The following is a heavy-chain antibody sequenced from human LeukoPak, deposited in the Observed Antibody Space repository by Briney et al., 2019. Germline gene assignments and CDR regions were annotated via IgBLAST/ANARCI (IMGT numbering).Heavy chain of an antibody. CDR1: GGSITTYY. Sequence: SETLSLTCTVSGGSITTYYWSWIRQTPAKGLEWIGCIHHSGSTTYNPSLNSRVTISIDTSKNQFSLNLSSVTAADTAVYYCARQSKYFDGSSYFSDDYWGQGTLVTVSS. J-gene: IGHJ4*02. V-gene: IGHV4-59*08. CDR2: IHHSGST. CDR3: ARQSKYFDGSSYFSDDY. D-gene: IGHD3-22*01.